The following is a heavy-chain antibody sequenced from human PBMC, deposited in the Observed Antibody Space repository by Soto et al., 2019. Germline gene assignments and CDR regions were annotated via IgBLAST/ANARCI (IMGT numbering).Heavy chain of an antibody. Sequence: GASVKVSCKASGYTFTSYYMHWVLQAPGQGLEWMGIINPSGGSTSYAQKFQGRVTMTRDTSTSTVYMELSSLRSEDTAVYYCARGGGITGTTWLAYYYGMDVWGQGTTVTVSS. CDR2: INPSGGST. J-gene: IGHJ6*02. CDR3: ARGGGITGTTWLAYYYGMDV. V-gene: IGHV1-46*01. D-gene: IGHD1-7*01. CDR1: GYTFTSYY.